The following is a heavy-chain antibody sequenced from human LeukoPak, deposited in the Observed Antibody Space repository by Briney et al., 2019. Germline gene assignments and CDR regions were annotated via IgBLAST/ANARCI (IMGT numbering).Heavy chain of an antibody. J-gene: IGHJ5*02. D-gene: IGHD2-2*01. V-gene: IGHV1-24*01. CDR3: ATLRSGCSSTSCYSLHPHIHNWFDP. CDR1: GYTFTGYY. Sequence: ASVKVSCKASGYTFTGYYMHWVRQAPGKGLEWMGGFDPEDGETIYAQKFQGRVTMTEDTSTDTAYMELSSLRSEDTAVYYCATLRSGCSSTSCYSLHPHIHNWFDPWGQGTLVTVSS. CDR2: FDPEDGET.